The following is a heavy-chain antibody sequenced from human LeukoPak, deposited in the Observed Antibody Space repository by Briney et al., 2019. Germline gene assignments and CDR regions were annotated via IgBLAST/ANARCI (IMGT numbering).Heavy chain of an antibody. D-gene: IGHD1-26*01. CDR3: ARALLGVAGFFDC. CDR1: GFTFGDYY. V-gene: IGHV3-11*01. J-gene: IGHJ4*02. Sequence: PGGSLRLSCAASGFTFGDYYMSWIRQAPGKGLEWVSCISNSGTTTYYADSVKGRFTISRDNAKNSLYLQMNSLRAEDTAVYYCARALLGVAGFFDCWGQGTLVTVSS. CDR2: ISNSGTTT.